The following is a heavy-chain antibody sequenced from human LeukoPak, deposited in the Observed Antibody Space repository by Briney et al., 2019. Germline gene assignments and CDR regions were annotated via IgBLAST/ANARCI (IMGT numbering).Heavy chain of an antibody. J-gene: IGHJ4*02. V-gene: IGHV3-23*01. CDR1: GFTFSSYV. D-gene: IGHD4/OR15-4a*01. CDR3: AKDAKYVFFDY. Sequence: GGSLRLSCAASGFTFSSYVMSWVRQAPGKGLEWVSAISGSGGSTYYADSVRGRFTVSRDNSKNTLYLQMNSLRAEDTAVYYCAKDAKYVFFDYWGQGTLVTVSS. CDR2: ISGSGGST.